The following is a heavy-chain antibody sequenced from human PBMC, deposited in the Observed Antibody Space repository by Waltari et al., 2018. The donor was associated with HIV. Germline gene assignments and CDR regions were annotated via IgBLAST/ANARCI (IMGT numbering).Heavy chain of an antibody. CDR1: VSTFNSSN. CDR2: INPFIGVT. D-gene: IGHD3-10*01. V-gene: IGHV1-2*02. J-gene: IGHJ3*01. Sequence: VKLVRSGAQVYEPRDYVRVSCRASVSTFNSSNLHWVRQAPGQGLQWVGFINPFIGVTNYAQKFRGRVTLTRDTSIDTSFMVLTGLGSDDTAVYYCAKTYYVPTSYYNVGAFDVWGQGTMVSVSS. CDR3: AKTYYVPTSYYNVGAFDV.